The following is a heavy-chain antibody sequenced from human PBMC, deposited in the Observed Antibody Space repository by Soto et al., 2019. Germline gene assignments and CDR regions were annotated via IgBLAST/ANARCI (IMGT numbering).Heavy chain of an antibody. CDR1: GGSFSSYY. CDR3: AGRDCSGTNCYYLDYYYMDF. J-gene: IGHJ6*03. V-gene: IGHV4-59*08. D-gene: IGHD2-2*01. CDR2: IYYSGST. Sequence: QVQLQESGPGLVRPSETLSLTCTVSGGSFSSYYWTWIRQSPGKGLEWIGYIYYSGSTDYNPSLRGRLAISKDTSKNQFSLRLNSMTAADTAVYYCAGRDCSGTNCYYLDYYYMDFWGKGTTVTVSS.